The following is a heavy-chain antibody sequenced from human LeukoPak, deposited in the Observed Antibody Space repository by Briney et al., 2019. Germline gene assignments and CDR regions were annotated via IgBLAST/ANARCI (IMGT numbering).Heavy chain of an antibody. J-gene: IGHJ4*02. Sequence: GRSLRLSCAASGFTFDDYAMHWVRQAPGKGLEWVSGISWNSGSIGYADSVKGRFTISRDNAKNSPYLQMNSLRAEDTALYYCAKAVQGVVPAAMANWGQGTLVTVSS. D-gene: IGHD2-2*01. CDR2: ISWNSGSI. CDR3: AKAVQGVVPAAMAN. CDR1: GFTFDDYA. V-gene: IGHV3-9*01.